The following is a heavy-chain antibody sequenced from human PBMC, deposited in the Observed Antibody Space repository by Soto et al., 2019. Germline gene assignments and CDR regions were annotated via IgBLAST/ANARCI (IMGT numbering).Heavy chain of an antibody. Sequence: ASVKVSCKASGYTFTSYCISWVRQAPGQGLEWMGGIMPVFPTPDYAQKFQGRVTITADESTGTAYMELSSLRSEDTAVYYCARDKDRQQLGGNYYYIMDVWGQGTTVTVSS. CDR1: GYTFTSYC. V-gene: IGHV1-69*13. CDR2: IMPVFPTP. J-gene: IGHJ6*01. D-gene: IGHD3-3*02. CDR3: ARDKDRQQLGGNYYYIMDV.